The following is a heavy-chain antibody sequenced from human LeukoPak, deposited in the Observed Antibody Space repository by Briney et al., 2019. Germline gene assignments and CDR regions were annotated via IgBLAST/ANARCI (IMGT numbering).Heavy chain of an antibody. CDR2: IIPIFGTA. CDR1: GGTFTSYA. Sequence: ASVKVSCKASGGTFTSYAISWVRQAPGQGLEWMGGIIPIFGTANYAQKFQGRVTITADESTSTAYMELSSLRSEDTAVYYCARDHDGPGTYDYWGQGTLVTVSS. D-gene: IGHD3-10*01. CDR3: ARDHDGPGTYDY. V-gene: IGHV1-69*13. J-gene: IGHJ4*02.